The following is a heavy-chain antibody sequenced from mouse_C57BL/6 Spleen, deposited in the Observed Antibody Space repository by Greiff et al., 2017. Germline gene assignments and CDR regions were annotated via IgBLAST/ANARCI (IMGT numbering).Heavy chain of an antibody. V-gene: IGHV1-82*01. D-gene: IGHD4-1*02. J-gene: IGHJ1*03. Sequence: VKLMESGPELVKPGASVKISCKASGYAFSSSWMNWVKQRPGKGLEWIGRIYPGDGDTNYNGKFKGKATLTADKSSSTAYMHRSSLTSEDSAVYFSARCQLGRYFEVWGTGTTVTVSS. CDR1: GYAFSSSW. CDR3: ARCQLGRYFEV. CDR2: IYPGDGDT.